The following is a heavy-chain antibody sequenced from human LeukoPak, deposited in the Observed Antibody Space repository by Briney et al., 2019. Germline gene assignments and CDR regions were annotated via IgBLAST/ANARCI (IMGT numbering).Heavy chain of an antibody. J-gene: IGHJ4*02. D-gene: IGHD6-25*01. CDR3: VRGPHIAATSY. V-gene: IGHV3-7*03. CDR1: GFSFNNYR. CDR2: IKQDGSEK. Sequence: GGSLRLSFVASGFSFNNYRMTWVRQAPGKGLEWVANIKQDGSEKQYVDSVKGRFAISRDNAKKSLYLQINTLRAEDTAVYYCVRGPHIAATSYWGQGTLVTVSS.